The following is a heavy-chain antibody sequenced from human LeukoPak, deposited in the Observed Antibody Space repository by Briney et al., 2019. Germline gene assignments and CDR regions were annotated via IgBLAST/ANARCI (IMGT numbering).Heavy chain of an antibody. Sequence: LRLSCAASGFTFSSYSMNWVRQAPGKGLEWIGNIYYSGSTYYNPSLKGRVTISVDTSKNQFSLKLSSVTAADTAVYYCARESPYYGMDVWGQGTTVTVSS. CDR3: ARESPYYGMDV. CDR1: GFTFSSYS. CDR2: IYYSGST. V-gene: IGHV4-31*02. J-gene: IGHJ6*02.